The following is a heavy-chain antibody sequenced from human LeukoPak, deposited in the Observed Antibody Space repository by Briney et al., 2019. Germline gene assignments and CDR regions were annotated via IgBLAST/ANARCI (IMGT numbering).Heavy chain of an antibody. CDR2: ISYDGSNK. J-gene: IGHJ3*02. CDR3: AKSLNAAVDAFDI. Sequence: GESLRLSCAASGFTFSSYGMHWVRQAPGKGLEWVAVISYDGSNKYYADSVKGRFTISRDNSKNTLYLQMNSLRAEDTAVYYCAKSLNAAVDAFDIWGQGTMVTVSS. CDR1: GFTFSSYG. V-gene: IGHV3-30*18. D-gene: IGHD6-13*01.